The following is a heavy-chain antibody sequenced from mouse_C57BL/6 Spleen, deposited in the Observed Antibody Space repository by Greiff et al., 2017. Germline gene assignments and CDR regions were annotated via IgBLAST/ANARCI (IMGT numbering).Heavy chain of an antibody. Sequence: EVQGVESGGGLVKPGGSLKLSCAASGFTFSSYTMSWVRQTPEKRLEWVATISGGGGNTYYPDSVKGRFTISRDNAKNTLYLQMSSLRSEDTALYYCARHRDYSNSGFDYWGQGTTLTVSS. D-gene: IGHD2-5*01. J-gene: IGHJ2*01. CDR3: ARHRDYSNSGFDY. CDR2: ISGGGGNT. V-gene: IGHV5-9*01. CDR1: GFTFSSYT.